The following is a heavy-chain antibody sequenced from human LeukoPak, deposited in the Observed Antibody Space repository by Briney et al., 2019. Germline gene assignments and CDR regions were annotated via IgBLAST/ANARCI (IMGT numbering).Heavy chain of an antibody. CDR1: GFTFSSYA. V-gene: IGHV3-30-3*01. D-gene: IGHD7-27*01. Sequence: PGGSLRLSCAASGFTFSSYAMHWVRQAPGKGLEWVAVISYDGSNKYYADSVKGRFTISRDNSKNTLYLQMNSLRAEDTAVYYCARALGRNDAFDIWGQGTMVTVSS. J-gene: IGHJ3*02. CDR2: ISYDGSNK. CDR3: ARALGRNDAFDI.